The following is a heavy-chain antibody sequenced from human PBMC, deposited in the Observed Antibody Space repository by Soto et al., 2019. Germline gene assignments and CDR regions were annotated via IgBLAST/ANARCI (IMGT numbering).Heavy chain of an antibody. Sequence: SETLSLTCAVSSGSISSSNWWSWVRQPPGKGLEWIGEIYHSGSTNYNPSLKSRVTISVDKSKNQFSLKLSSVIAADTAVYYCARDRHYWSITICGDYYHYMDVWGKGTTVTV. CDR1: SGSISSSNW. CDR2: IYHSGST. CDR3: ARDRHYWSITICGDYYHYMDV. V-gene: IGHV4-4*02. D-gene: IGHD2-2*01. J-gene: IGHJ6*03.